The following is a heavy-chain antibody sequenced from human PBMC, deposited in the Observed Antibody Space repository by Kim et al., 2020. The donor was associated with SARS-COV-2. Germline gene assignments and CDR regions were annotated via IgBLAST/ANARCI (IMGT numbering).Heavy chain of an antibody. J-gene: IGHJ6*02. CDR3: AREGTLPYSSSWYTGYYGMDV. Sequence: GGSLRLSCAASGFTFSSYSMNWVRQAPGKGLEWVSSISSISSYIYYADSVKGRFTISRDNAKNSLYLQMNSLRAEDTAVYDCAREGTLPYSSSWYTGYYGMDVWGQGTTVTVSS. V-gene: IGHV3-21*01. CDR2: ISSISSYI. D-gene: IGHD6-13*01. CDR1: GFTFSSYS.